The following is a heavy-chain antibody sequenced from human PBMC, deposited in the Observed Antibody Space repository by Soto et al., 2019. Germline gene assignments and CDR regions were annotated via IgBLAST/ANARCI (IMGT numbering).Heavy chain of an antibody. V-gene: IGHV1-69*01. J-gene: IGHJ4*02. CDR1: ADSFSSYG. Sequence: QVQLVQSGAEVKEPGSAVKVSCKAPADSFSSYGISWVRQAPGQGLEWMGGIIPIFGTTNYAEKFQGRVTITADESTNKAYMELSSLRSEDTDLYYCARVFPDGWVEPGVVRGYLDTWGRGTLVNVSS. CDR2: IIPIFGTT. D-gene: IGHD3-3*01. CDR3: ARVFPDGWVEPGVVRGYLDT.